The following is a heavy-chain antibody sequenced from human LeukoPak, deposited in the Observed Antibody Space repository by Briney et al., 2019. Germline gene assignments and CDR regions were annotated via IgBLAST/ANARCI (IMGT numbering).Heavy chain of an antibody. CDR2: ISGSGGSA. CDR3: AKSITIFAVVTGFDY. J-gene: IGHJ4*02. CDR1: GFTFSSYA. D-gene: IGHD3-3*01. Sequence: GGSLRLSCADSGFTFSSYAMSWVRQAPGKGLEWVSGISGSGGSAYYADSVKGRFTISRDNSKNTLYLQMNSLRAEDTAVYYCAKSITIFAVVTGFDYWGQGTLVTVSS. V-gene: IGHV3-23*01.